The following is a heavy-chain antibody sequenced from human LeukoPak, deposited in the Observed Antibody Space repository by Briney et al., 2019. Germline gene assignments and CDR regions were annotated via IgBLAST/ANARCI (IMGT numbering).Heavy chain of an antibody. Sequence: ASVKVSCKASGYTFTGYYMHWVRQAPGQGLEWMGRINPNSGGTNYAQKFQGRVTMTRDTSISTAYMELSRLRSDDTAVYYCARESGGGSTSCYDRCYYGMDVWGQGTTVTVSS. CDR3: ARESGGGSTSCYDRCYYGMDV. CDR2: INPNSGGT. D-gene: IGHD2-2*01. J-gene: IGHJ6*02. CDR1: GYTFTGYY. V-gene: IGHV1-2*06.